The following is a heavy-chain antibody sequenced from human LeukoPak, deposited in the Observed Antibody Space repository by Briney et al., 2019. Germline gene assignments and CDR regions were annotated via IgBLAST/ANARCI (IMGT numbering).Heavy chain of an antibody. J-gene: IGHJ4*02. D-gene: IGHD3-22*01. CDR2: ISYDGSNK. V-gene: IGHV3-30*18. CDR1: GFTFSSYG. Sequence: PGGSLRLSCAASGFTFSSYGMHWVRQAPGKGLEWVAVISYDGSNKYYADSVKGRFTISRDNSKNTLYLQMNSLGAEDTAVYYCAKDYYDSSGYYPRAFDYWGQGTLVTVSS. CDR3: AKDYYDSSGYYPRAFDY.